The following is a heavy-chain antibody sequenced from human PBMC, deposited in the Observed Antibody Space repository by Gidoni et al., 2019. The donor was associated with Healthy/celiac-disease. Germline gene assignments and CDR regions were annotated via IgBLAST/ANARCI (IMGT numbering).Heavy chain of an antibody. Sequence: QVQLVESGGGVVQPGRSLRLSCAASGFTFRSYAMHWVRQAPGKGLEWVAVISYDGSNKYYADSVKGRFTISRDNSKNTLYLQMNSLRAEDTAVYYCARPYPPTAAGFDYWGQGTLVTVSS. CDR2: ISYDGSNK. CDR3: ARPYPPTAAGFDY. CDR1: GFTFRSYA. D-gene: IGHD6-13*01. J-gene: IGHJ4*02. V-gene: IGHV3-30-3*01.